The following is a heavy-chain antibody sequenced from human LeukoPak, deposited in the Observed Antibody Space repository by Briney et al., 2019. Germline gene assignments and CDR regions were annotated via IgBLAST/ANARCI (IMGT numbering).Heavy chain of an antibody. J-gene: IGHJ3*02. V-gene: IGHV4-59*11. Sequence: SETLSLTCTVSGGSISSHYWSWIRQPPGKGLEWIGYIYYSGSTNYNPSLKSRVTISVDTSKNLFSLKLSSVTAADTAVYYCARDGYGGNAEAFDIWGQGTMVTVSS. CDR3: ARDGYGGNAEAFDI. CDR2: IYYSGST. CDR1: GGSISSHY. D-gene: IGHD4-23*01.